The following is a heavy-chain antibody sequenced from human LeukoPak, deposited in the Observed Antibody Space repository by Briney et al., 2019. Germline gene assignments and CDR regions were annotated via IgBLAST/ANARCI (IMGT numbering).Heavy chain of an antibody. CDR3: AKLGSYYSFDY. V-gene: IGHV3-30*18. CDR1: GFTFSSYG. Sequence: PGGSLRLSCAASGFTFSSYGMHWVRQAPGKGLEWVAVISYDGSNKYYADSVKGRFTISRDNSKNTLYLQMNSLRAEDTAVYYCAKLGSYYSFDYWGQGTLVTVSS. J-gene: IGHJ4*02. D-gene: IGHD1-26*01. CDR2: ISYDGSNK.